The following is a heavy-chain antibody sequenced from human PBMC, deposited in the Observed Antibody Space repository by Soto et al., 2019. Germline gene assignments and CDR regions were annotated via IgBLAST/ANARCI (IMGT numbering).Heavy chain of an antibody. Sequence: GASVKVSCKASGGTFSSYAISWVRQAPGQGLEWMGGIIPIFGTANYAQKFQGRVTITADESTSTAYMELSSLRSEDTAVYYCAIGSHRGYDFWSGPPNYYGMDVWGQGTTVTVSS. CDR3: AIGSHRGYDFWSGPPNYYGMDV. CDR2: IIPIFGTA. J-gene: IGHJ6*02. V-gene: IGHV1-69*13. D-gene: IGHD3-3*01. CDR1: GGTFSSYA.